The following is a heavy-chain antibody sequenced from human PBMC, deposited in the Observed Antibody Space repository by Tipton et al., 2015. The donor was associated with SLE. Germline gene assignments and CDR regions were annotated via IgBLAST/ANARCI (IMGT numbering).Heavy chain of an antibody. Sequence: LRLSCTVSGGSISSYYWSRIRQPPGKGLEWIGYIYYSGSTNYNPSLKSRVTISVDTSMNQFSLNLRSVTAADTAIYYCARAIGANYFNFWGQGVLVTVSS. J-gene: IGHJ4*02. CDR1: GGSISSYY. CDR3: ARAIGANYFNF. D-gene: IGHD3-16*01. V-gene: IGHV4-59*12. CDR2: IYYSGST.